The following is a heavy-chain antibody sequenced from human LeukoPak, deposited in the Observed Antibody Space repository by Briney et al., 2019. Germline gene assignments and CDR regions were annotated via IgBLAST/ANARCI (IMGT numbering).Heavy chain of an antibody. CDR2: INHSGST. D-gene: IGHD6-13*01. J-gene: IGHJ5*02. Sequence: KPSETLSLTCAVYGGSFSGYYWSWIRQPPGKGLEWIGEINHSGSTNYNPSLKSRVTISVDTSKNQFPLKLSSVTAADTAVYYCARVGYSSSWYNWFDPWGQGTLVTVSS. V-gene: IGHV4-34*01. CDR1: GGSFSGYY. CDR3: ARVGYSSSWYNWFDP.